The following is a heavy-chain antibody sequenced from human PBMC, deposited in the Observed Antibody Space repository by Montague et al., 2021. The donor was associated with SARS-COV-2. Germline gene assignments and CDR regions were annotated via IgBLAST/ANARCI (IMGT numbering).Heavy chain of an antibody. CDR2: IYYSGST. V-gene: IGHV4-39*01. CDR1: GGSISSSSYY. Sequence: SETLSLTCTVSGGSISSSSYYWGWIRQPPGKGLEWIGSIYYSGSTXYNPSLKSRVTISVDTSKNQFSLKLSSVTAADTAVYYCAAGENDIAASSWDVFYYYGMDVWGQGTTVTVSS. CDR3: AAGENDIAASSWDVFYYYGMDV. J-gene: IGHJ6*02. D-gene: IGHD6-13*01.